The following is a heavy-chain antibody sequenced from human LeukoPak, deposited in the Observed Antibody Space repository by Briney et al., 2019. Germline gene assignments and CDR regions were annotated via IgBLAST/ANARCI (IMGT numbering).Heavy chain of an antibody. V-gene: IGHV3-11*06. J-gene: IGHJ5*02. D-gene: IGHD6-13*01. CDR1: GFTFSDYY. CDR2: ISSSSSYT. Sequence: GGSLRLSCAASGFTFSDYYMSWTRQAPGKGLEWVSYISSSSSYTNYADSVKGRFTISRDNAKNSLYLQVNSLRAEDAAVYYCARDGAAAAGTFWFDPWGQGTLVTVSS. CDR3: ARDGAAAAGTFWFDP.